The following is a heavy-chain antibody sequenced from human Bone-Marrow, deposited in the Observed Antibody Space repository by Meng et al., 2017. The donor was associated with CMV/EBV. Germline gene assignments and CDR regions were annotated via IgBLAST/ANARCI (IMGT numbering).Heavy chain of an antibody. Sequence: GGSLRLSCTASGFTFGDYAMSWVRQAPGKGLEWVGFIRSKAYGGTTEYAASVKGRFTISRDDSKSIAYLQMNSLKTEDTAGYYCTRSGIVGALDYWGQGTLVTFSS. J-gene: IGHJ4*02. D-gene: IGHD1-26*01. V-gene: IGHV3-49*04. CDR2: IRSKAYGGTT. CDR3: TRSGIVGALDY. CDR1: GFTFGDYA.